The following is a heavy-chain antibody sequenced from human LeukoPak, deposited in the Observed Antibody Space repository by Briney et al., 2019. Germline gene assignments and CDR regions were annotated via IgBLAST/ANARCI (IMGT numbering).Heavy chain of an antibody. D-gene: IGHD1-26*01. V-gene: IGHV3-20*04. Sequence: PGGSLRLSCAASGFTFSSYGMNWLRQAPGKGLEWVSGINWNGGSTGYADSVKGRFTISRDNAKNSLYLQMNSLRAEDTALYYCARRTSGGSYQFDYWGQGTLVTVSS. CDR2: INWNGGST. CDR3: ARRTSGGSYQFDY. J-gene: IGHJ4*02. CDR1: GFTFSSYG.